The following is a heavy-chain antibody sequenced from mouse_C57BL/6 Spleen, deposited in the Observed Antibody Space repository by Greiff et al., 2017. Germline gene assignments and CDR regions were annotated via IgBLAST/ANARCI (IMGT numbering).Heavy chain of an antibody. D-gene: IGHD2-5*01. V-gene: IGHV3-6*01. J-gene: IGHJ3*01. CDR1: GYSITSGYY. Sequence: VQLKESGPGLVKPSQSLSLTCSVTGYSITSGYYWNWIRQFPGNKLEWVGYISYDGSNNYNPSLKNRISITRDTSKNQFFLKLNSVTTEDTATYYCAREGDSNYVAWFAYWGQGTLVTVSA. CDR2: ISYDGSN. CDR3: AREGDSNYVAWFAY.